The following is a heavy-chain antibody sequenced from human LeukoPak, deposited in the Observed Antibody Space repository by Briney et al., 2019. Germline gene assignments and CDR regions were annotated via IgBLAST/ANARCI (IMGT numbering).Heavy chain of an antibody. CDR1: GFTFRDYA. V-gene: IGHV3-23*01. J-gene: IGHJ5*02. CDR3: ARDFSRGSHNWFDP. CDR2: ISGSGDGT. Sequence: GGSLRLSCAASGFTFRDYAMSWVRQAPGKGLEWVSAISGSGDGTYYADSVKGRFTISRGNSKNTLHLQMNRLRVEDTAVYYCARDFSRGSHNWFDPWGQGTLATVSS. D-gene: IGHD3-16*01.